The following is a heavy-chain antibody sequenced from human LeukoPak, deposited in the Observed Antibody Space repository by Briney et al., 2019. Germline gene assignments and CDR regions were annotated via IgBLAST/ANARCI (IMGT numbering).Heavy chain of an antibody. CDR2: INPNGGDT. CDR3: ARDLGFHASGSFGFDY. Sequence: GASVKVSCKASGYTFSSYYLYWVRLAPGKGLEWVGFINPNGGDTTYPQKFRGRVTMTSDASTSTVFMELSSLRSDDTAVYYCARDLGFHASGSFGFDYWGQGTLVTVSS. CDR1: GYTFSSYY. J-gene: IGHJ4*02. V-gene: IGHV1-46*01. D-gene: IGHD3-10*01.